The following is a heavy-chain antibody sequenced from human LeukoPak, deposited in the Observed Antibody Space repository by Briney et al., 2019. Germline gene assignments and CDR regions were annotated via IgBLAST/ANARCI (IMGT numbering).Heavy chain of an antibody. V-gene: IGHV7-4-1*02. CDR2: INTNTGNP. CDR1: GYTFTSYG. D-gene: IGHD6-13*01. Sequence: ASVKVSCKASGYTFTSYGISWVRQAPGQGLEWMGWINTNTGNPTYAQGFTGRFVFSLDTSVSTAYLQISSLKAEDTAVYYCARAVTEAIWAYSSSWSYWYFDLWGRGTLVTVSS. CDR3: ARAVTEAIWAYSSSWSYWYFDL. J-gene: IGHJ2*01.